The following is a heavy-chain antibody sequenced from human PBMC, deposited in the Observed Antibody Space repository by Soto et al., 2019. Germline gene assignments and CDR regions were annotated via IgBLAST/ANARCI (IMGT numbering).Heavy chain of an antibody. V-gene: IGHV4-31*03. Sequence: QVQLQESGPGLVKPSQTLSLTCTVSGGSISSGGYYWSWIRPHPGKGLEWIGYIYYRGSTYYNPSLKRRVTISVDTSKNQFYLKLSSVTAAYTAVYYCAREFAEYYFDYWGQGTLVTVSS. CDR1: GGSISSGGYY. D-gene: IGHD3-10*01. J-gene: IGHJ4*02. CDR2: IYYRGST. CDR3: AREFAEYYFDY.